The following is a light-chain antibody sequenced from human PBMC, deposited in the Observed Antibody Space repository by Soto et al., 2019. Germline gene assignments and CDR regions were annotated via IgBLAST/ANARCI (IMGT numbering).Light chain of an antibody. V-gene: IGLV1-44*01. Sequence: QSVLTQPPSASGTPGQRVTISCSGSSSNIGSNTVNWYQQVPETAPKLLIYSNNQRPSGVPDRFSGSKSGTSASLAISGLQSEDEADYSCAAWDDSLNGQVFGGGTKLTVL. CDR3: AAWDDSLNGQV. CDR1: SSNIGSNT. CDR2: SNN. J-gene: IGLJ2*01.